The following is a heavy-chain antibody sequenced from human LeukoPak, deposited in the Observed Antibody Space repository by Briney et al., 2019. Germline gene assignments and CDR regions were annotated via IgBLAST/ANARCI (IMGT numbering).Heavy chain of an antibody. V-gene: IGHV3-33*01. CDR2: IWYDGSRI. CDR1: GFIFSNYG. CDR3: ARDHDYDILTGYVGAFDI. J-gene: IGHJ3*02. D-gene: IGHD3-9*01. Sequence: GGSLRLSCAASGFIFSNYGMHWVRQAPGKGLDWVAVIWYDGSRIYYADSVKGRFTISRDNSKNTLYLQMNSLRAEDTAVYYCARDHDYDILTGYVGAFDIWGQGTMVTVSS.